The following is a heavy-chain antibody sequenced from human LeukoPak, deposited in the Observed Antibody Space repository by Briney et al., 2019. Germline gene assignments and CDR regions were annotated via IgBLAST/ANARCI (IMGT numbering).Heavy chain of an antibody. CDR1: GYTFTSYG. J-gene: IGHJ4*02. CDR2: ISAYNGNT. V-gene: IGHV1-18*01. Sequence: ASVKVSCKASGYTFTSYGISWVRQAPGQGLEWMGWISAYNGNTNYAQKLQGRVTMTTDTSTSTAYMELRSLRSDDTAVYYCAGDQIVVVVAAQGFDYWGQRTLVTVSS. D-gene: IGHD2-15*01. CDR3: AGDQIVVVVAAQGFDY.